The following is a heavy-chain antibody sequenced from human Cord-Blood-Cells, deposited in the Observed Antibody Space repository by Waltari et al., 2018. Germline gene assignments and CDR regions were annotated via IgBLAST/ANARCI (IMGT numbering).Heavy chain of an antibody. CDR1: GGSISSYY. CDR3: ARARYCSGGSCYSNAFDI. V-gene: IGHV4-59*01. D-gene: IGHD2-15*01. Sequence: QVQLQESGPGLVKPSETLSLTCTVSGGSISSYYWSWIRQPPGKGLGWIGDIYYSGSTNYNPSLESRVTMSVDTSSNQFSRKLSSVTAADTAVYYCARARYCSGGSCYSNAFDIWGQGTMVTVSS. J-gene: IGHJ3*02. CDR2: IYYSGST.